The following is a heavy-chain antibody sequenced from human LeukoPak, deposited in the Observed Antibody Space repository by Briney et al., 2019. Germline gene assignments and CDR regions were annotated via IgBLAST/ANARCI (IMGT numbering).Heavy chain of an antibody. Sequence: PGGSLRLSCAASGFTFSSYAMSWVRQAPGKGLEWVSAISGRGGSTYYADSVKGRFTISRDNSKNTLYLQMNSLRAEDTAVYYCAKMRDSDGASFDYWGQGTLVTVSS. D-gene: IGHD4-17*01. J-gene: IGHJ4*02. CDR2: ISGRGGST. CDR3: AKMRDSDGASFDY. V-gene: IGHV3-23*01. CDR1: GFTFSSYA.